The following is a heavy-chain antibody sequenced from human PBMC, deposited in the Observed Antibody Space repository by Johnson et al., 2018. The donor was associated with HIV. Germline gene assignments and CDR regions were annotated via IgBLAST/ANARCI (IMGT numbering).Heavy chain of an antibody. J-gene: IGHJ3*02. D-gene: IGHD6-19*01. V-gene: IGHV3-23*01. CDR2: ISGSGGST. Sequence: VQLLESGGGLVQPGGSLRLSCAASGFSFSSYAMSWVRQTPGKGLEWVSAISGSGGSTYYADSVKGRFTISRDNSKNSLYLQINSLRAEDTAVYYCARAVADGWFSYDAFDIWGQGTMVTVSS. CDR3: ARAVADGWFSYDAFDI. CDR1: GFSFSSYA.